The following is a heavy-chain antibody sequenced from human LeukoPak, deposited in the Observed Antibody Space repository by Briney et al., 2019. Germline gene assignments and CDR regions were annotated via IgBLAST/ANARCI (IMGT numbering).Heavy chain of an antibody. CDR2: IGGSASSSK. J-gene: IGHJ3*02. V-gene: IGHV3-23*01. CDR1: GFTFSSYA. CDR3: AKTKITLILVANPLSGAFDM. Sequence: GGSLRLSCAASGFTFSSYAMTWVRQAPGKGLEWVSGIGGSASSSKHYAESVMGRFTISRDNSKDTLYLEMNSLRVDDTATYYCAKTKITLILVANPLSGAFDMWGQGTLVTVSS. D-gene: IGHD3-22*01.